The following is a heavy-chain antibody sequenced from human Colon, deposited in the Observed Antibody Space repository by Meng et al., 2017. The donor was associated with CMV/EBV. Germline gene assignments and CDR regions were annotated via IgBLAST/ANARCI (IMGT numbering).Heavy chain of an antibody. CDR3: ARLLSGGWGRGLGDY. J-gene: IGHJ4*02. CDR2: MNPNSGET. D-gene: IGHD2-15*01. CDR1: GYMFNVYY. V-gene: IGHV1-2*02. Sequence: ASVKVSCKASGYMFNVYYIHWIRQARGQGLEWLGWMNPNSGETNYAQKFEDRVTLTRDTPTGTAFMELTSLRSDDTAVYYCARLLSGGWGRGLGDYWGQGTLVTVSS.